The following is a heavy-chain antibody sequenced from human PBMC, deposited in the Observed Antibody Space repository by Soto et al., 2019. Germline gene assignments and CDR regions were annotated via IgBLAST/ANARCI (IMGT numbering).Heavy chain of an antibody. Sequence: QVQLQESGPGLVKPSQTLSLTCTVSGGSISSGGYYWTWIRQHPGKGLEWIGYINYSGSTYYNPSLESRITISVDTSKNQFSLKLSSVTAADTAVYYCARAWYSSGWHYFDYWGQGTLVTVSS. CDR1: GGSISSGGYY. J-gene: IGHJ4*02. CDR2: INYSGST. D-gene: IGHD6-19*01. CDR3: ARAWYSSGWHYFDY. V-gene: IGHV4-31*03.